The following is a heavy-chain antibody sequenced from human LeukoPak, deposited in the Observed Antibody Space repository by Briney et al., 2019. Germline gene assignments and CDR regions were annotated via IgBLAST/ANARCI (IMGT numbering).Heavy chain of an antibody. CDR3: ARHEGYSYGPFDY. CDR2: IYYSGST. D-gene: IGHD5-18*01. CDR1: GGSISSSSYY. J-gene: IGHJ4*02. V-gene: IGHV4-39*01. Sequence: KPSETLSLTCTVSGGSISSSSYYWGWIRQPPGKGLEWIGSIYYSGSTYYNPSLKSRVTISVDTSKNQFSLKLSSVTAADTAVYYCARHEGYSYGPFDYWGQGTLVTVPS.